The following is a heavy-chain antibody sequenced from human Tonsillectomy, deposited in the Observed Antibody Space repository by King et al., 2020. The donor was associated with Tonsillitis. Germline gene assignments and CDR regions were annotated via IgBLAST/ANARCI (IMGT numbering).Heavy chain of an antibody. D-gene: IGHD1-26*01. V-gene: IGHV4-61*02. J-gene: IGHJ2*01. CDR3: ARGVGATYWYFDL. CDR1: GGSITSGVYY. Sequence: VQLQESGPGLVRPSQTLSLNCTVSGGSITSGVYYWNWIRQPAGKELEWIGRIYPSGSSYYSPFLKSRVTISVDTSKNQFSLKLSSVTAADTAVYFCARGVGATYWYFDLWGRGTLVTVSS. CDR2: IYPSGSS.